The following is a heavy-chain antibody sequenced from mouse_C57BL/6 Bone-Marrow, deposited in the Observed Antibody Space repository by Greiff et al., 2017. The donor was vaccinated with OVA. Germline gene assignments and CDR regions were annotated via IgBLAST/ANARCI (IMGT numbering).Heavy chain of an antibody. CDR2: IDPENGDT. D-gene: IGHD2-4*01. CDR3: TKAYYDYDGL. V-gene: IGHV14-4*01. Sequence: VQLQQSGAELVRPGASVKLSCTASGFNIKDDYMHWVKQRPEQGLEWIGWIDPENGDTEYASKFQGKATITADTYSNTAYLQLSSLTSEDTAVYYCTKAYYDYDGLWGQGTLVTVSA. CDR1: GFNIKDDY. J-gene: IGHJ3*01.